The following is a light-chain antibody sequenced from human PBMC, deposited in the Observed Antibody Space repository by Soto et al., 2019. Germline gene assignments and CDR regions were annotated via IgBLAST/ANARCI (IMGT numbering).Light chain of an antibody. CDR2: AAS. Sequence: DIQMTQSPSSVSASVGDRVTISCRASQDVSSWLAWYQQKPGKAPNLLIYAASSLQGGVPSRFSGSGSGTDFTLTISSLQPEDCATYYCQQVDSFPFTFGPGTKVDIK. V-gene: IGKV1-12*01. J-gene: IGKJ3*01. CDR3: QQVDSFPFT. CDR1: QDVSSW.